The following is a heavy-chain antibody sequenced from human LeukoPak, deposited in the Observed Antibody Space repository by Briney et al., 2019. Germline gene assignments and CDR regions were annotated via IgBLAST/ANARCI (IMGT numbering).Heavy chain of an antibody. Sequence: SETLSLTCTVSGGSISSSSYYWGWIRQPPGKGLEWIGSIYYSGSTYYNPSLKSRVTISVDTSKNQFSLKLSSVTAADTAVYYCARPGGYSYGDNWFDPWGQGTLVTVSS. J-gene: IGHJ5*02. CDR2: IYYSGST. D-gene: IGHD5-18*01. CDR3: ARPGGYSYGDNWFDP. CDR1: GGSISSSSYY. V-gene: IGHV4-39*01.